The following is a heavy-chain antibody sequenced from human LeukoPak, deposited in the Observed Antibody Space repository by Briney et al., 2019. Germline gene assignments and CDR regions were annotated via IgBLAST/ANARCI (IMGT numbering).Heavy chain of an antibody. CDR3: ARSYYYDSSGYSGSLDY. V-gene: IGHV1-69*04. CDR1: GGTFSSYA. J-gene: IGHJ4*02. Sequence: ASVKVSCKASGGTFSSYAISWVRQAPGQGLEWMGRIIPILGIANYAQKFQGRVTITADKSTSAAYMELSSLRSEDTAVYYCARSYYYDSSGYSGSLDYWGQGTLVTVSS. D-gene: IGHD3-22*01. CDR2: IIPILGIA.